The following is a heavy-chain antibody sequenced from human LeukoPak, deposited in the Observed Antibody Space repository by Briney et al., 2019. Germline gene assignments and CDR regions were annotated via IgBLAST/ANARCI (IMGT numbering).Heavy chain of an antibody. CDR2: INPGNGNT. Sequence: ASVKVSCKASGYTFSNYEMHWVRQAPGQRLEWMGWINPGNGNTKYAQKLQGRVTITRDTSATTAYMELSSLRSEGTAVYYCARGWYYDFWSGYRQFDYWGQGTLVTVSS. CDR3: ARGWYYDFWSGYRQFDY. D-gene: IGHD3-3*01. V-gene: IGHV1-3*01. J-gene: IGHJ4*02. CDR1: GYTFSNYE.